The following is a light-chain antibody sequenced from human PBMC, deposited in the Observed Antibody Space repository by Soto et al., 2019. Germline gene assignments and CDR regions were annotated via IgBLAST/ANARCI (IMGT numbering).Light chain of an antibody. CDR1: QSVSSN. CDR3: QQYNDWAPLT. CDR2: GAS. Sequence: EIVMTQSPATLSVSPGERATLSCRASQSVSSNLAWYQQKPGQAPRLLISGASTRATGIPARFSGSGSGTEFTLPISSLQSEDFAVYYCQQYNDWAPLTFGGGTKVEIK. J-gene: IGKJ4*01. V-gene: IGKV3D-15*01.